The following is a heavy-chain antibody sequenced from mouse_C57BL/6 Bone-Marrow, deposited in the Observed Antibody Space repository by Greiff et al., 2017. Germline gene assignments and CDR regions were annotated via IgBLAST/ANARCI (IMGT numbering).Heavy chain of an antibody. V-gene: IGHV1-85*01. CDR1: GYTFTSYD. CDR3: ARDYGSSYWYFDV. D-gene: IGHD1-1*01. CDR2: IYPRDGST. J-gene: IGHJ1*03. Sequence: VQVQESGPELVKPGASVKLSCKASGYTFTSYDINWVKQRPGQGLEWIGWIYPRDGSTKYNEKFKGKATLTVDTSSSTAYMELHSLTSEDSAVYFCARDYGSSYWYFDVWGTGTTVTVSS.